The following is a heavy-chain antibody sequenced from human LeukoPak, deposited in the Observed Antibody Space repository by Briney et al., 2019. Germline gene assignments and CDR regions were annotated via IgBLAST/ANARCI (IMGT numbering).Heavy chain of an antibody. D-gene: IGHD1-1*01. V-gene: IGHV4-59*01. Sequence: SETLSLTCTVSSGSISSYYWSWIRQPPGKGLEWIGYMYYSGSTHYNPSLKSRVTMSVDTSKKRFSLRLTSVTAADTAMYYCARSRDVYNGHALDIWGQGTMVTVSS. CDR3: ARSRDVYNGHALDI. J-gene: IGHJ3*02. CDR2: MYYSGST. CDR1: SGSISSYY.